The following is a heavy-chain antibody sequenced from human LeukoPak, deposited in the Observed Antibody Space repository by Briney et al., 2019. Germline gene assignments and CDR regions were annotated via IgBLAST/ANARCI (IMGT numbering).Heavy chain of an antibody. CDR2: IYSGGST. CDR3: ARALTTLTYEGY. J-gene: IGHJ4*02. CDR1: GFTISNNY. D-gene: IGHD1-1*01. V-gene: IGHV3-53*01. Sequence: GGSLRLSCVASGFTISNNYMSWVRQAPGKGLEWVSLIYSGGSTYYADSVKGRFTISRDNSKNTLYLQMNSLRAEDTAVYYCARALTTLTYEGYWGQGTLVTVSS.